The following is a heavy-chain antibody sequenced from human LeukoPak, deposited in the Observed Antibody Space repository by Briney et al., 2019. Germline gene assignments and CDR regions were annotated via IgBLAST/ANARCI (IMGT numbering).Heavy chain of an antibody. J-gene: IGHJ5*02. CDR3: ARGIYGGWFDP. D-gene: IGHD4-23*01. V-gene: IGHV3-9*01. Sequence: PGRSLRLSCAASGFTFDDYAMHWVRQAPGKGLEWVSGISWNSGSIGYADSVKGRFTISRDNAKNSLYLQMNSLRAEDTALYYCARGIYGGWFDPWGQGTLVTVSS. CDR2: ISWNSGSI. CDR1: GFTFDDYA.